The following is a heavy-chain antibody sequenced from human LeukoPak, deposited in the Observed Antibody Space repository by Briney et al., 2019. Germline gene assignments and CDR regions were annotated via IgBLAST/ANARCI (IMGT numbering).Heavy chain of an antibody. CDR3: ARGIMITFGGVIATGEDY. J-gene: IGHJ4*02. CDR1: GYTFTSYG. V-gene: IGHV1-18*01. Sequence: ASVKVSCKASGYTFTSYGISWVRQAPEQGLEWMGWISAYNGNTNYAQKLQGRVTMTTDTSTSTAYMELRSLRSDDTAVYYCARGIMITFGGVIATGEDYWGQGTLVTVSS. D-gene: IGHD3-16*02. CDR2: ISAYNGNT.